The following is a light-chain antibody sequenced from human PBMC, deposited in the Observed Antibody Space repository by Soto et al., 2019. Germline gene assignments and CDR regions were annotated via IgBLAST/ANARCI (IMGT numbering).Light chain of an antibody. J-gene: IGKJ5*01. Sequence: DIQMTQSPSTLSASVGDTVTITCRASQSISRWLAWYQQKPGKAPKILISDASILESGVPSRFSGTGSGTEFTLTISSLQPDDFATYFCQQYNSFSLITFGQGTRLENK. V-gene: IGKV1-5*01. CDR3: QQYNSFSLIT. CDR2: DAS. CDR1: QSISRW.